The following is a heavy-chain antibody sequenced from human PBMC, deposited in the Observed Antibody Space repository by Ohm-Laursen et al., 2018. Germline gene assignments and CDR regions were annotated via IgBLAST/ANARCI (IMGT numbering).Heavy chain of an antibody. CDR1: GITFSNNA. CDR2: ISADVRST. CDR3: ARGWGWFDP. D-gene: IGHD3-16*01. Sequence: SLRLSCAASGITFSNNATSWVRQAPGKGLEWVSSISADVRSTYYADSVKGRFTISRDNSKNTLDLQMKSLRVEDTAMYYCARGWGWFDPWGQGTLVTVSS. V-gene: IGHV3-23*01. J-gene: IGHJ5*02.